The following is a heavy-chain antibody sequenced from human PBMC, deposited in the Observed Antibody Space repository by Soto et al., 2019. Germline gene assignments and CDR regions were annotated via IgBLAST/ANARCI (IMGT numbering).Heavy chain of an antibody. J-gene: IGHJ4*02. Sequence: QVQLVQSGAEVKKPGSSGRFSCKASGDTFTFYSINWVRQAPGLGLEWMGRINPILSMSNYAQRFQGRVTMTADKSTSTAYMELSSLRSEDTAMYYCASSYGSGYRAFDYWGQGALVTVSS. CDR1: GDTFTFYS. D-gene: IGHD3-10*01. V-gene: IGHV1-69*02. CDR2: INPILSMS. CDR3: ASSYGSGYRAFDY.